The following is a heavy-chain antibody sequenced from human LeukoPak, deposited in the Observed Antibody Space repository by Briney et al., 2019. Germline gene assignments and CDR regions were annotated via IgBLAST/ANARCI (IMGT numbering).Heavy chain of an antibody. Sequence: GGSLRLSCAASGFTFSSYAMHWVRQAPGKGLEWVAVISYDGSNKYYADSVKGRFTISRDNSKNTLYLQMNSLRAEDTAVYYCARANDYGDPNDAFDIWGQGTMVTVSS. J-gene: IGHJ3*02. CDR1: GFTFSSYA. V-gene: IGHV3-30*04. D-gene: IGHD4-17*01. CDR3: ARANDYGDPNDAFDI. CDR2: ISYDGSNK.